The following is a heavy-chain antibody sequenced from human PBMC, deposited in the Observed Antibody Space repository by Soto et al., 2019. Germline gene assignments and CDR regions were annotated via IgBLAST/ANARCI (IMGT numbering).Heavy chain of an antibody. D-gene: IGHD6-25*01. J-gene: IGHJ5*02. Sequence: LSLTCTVSGGSLSSYYWTWIRQSPGKGLEWIGYVYFSGNTNYNPSLKSRVTISIDTSKNQFSLRLASVTAADTAFYYCGSVRPSGYVLSWGQGTLVTVSS. CDR1: GGSLSSYY. CDR2: VYFSGNT. CDR3: GSVRPSGYVLS. V-gene: IGHV4-59*01.